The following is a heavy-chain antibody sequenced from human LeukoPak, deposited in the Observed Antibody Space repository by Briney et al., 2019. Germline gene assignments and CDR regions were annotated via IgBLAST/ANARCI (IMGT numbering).Heavy chain of an antibody. CDR1: GFTFSNYE. J-gene: IGHJ5*02. V-gene: IGHV3-48*03. Sequence: GGSLRLSCVASGFTFSNYEMNWVRQAPGKGLEWVSYISSRGSTIYYADSVKGRFTISRDNAKNSLYLQMNSLRAEDTAVYYCARDPHCSGGSCYSVGWFDPWGQGTLVTVSS. D-gene: IGHD2-15*01. CDR3: ARDPHCSGGSCYSVGWFDP. CDR2: ISSRGSTI.